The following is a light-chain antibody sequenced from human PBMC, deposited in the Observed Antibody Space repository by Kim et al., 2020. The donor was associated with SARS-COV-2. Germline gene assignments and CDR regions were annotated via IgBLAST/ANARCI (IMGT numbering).Light chain of an antibody. CDR1: QSMSSW. V-gene: IGKV1-5*03. Sequence: ASVGDSVTITCRASQSMSSWLAWHQQKPGKAPKALIYKASDLESGVPSRFSGHGSGTEFTLTISSLQPEDFATYYCQHYNSYPLTFGQGTKVDIK. J-gene: IGKJ1*01. CDR2: KAS. CDR3: QHYNSYPLT.